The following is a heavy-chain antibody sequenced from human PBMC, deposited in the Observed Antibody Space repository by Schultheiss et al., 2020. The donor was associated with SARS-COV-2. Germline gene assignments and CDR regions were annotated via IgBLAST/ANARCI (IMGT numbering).Heavy chain of an antibody. D-gene: IGHD4-17*01. Sequence: GESLKISCAASGFTFSSYAMHWVRQAPGKGLEWVAVISYDGSNKYYADSVKGRFTISRDNSKNTLYLQMNSLRAEDTAVYYCAKNYGDYVVDYWGQGTLVTVSS. J-gene: IGHJ4*02. V-gene: IGHV3-30-3*01. CDR1: GFTFSSYA. CDR3: AKNYGDYVVDY. CDR2: ISYDGSNK.